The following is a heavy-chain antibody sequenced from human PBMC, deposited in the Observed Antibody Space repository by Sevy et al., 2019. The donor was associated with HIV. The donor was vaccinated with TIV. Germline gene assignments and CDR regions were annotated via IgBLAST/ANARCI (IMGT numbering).Heavy chain of an antibody. CDR3: ARDWGRHGYPYGYYFDY. V-gene: IGHV3-30-3*01. D-gene: IGHD5-12*01. CDR1: GFTFSSYA. Sequence: GGSLRLSCAASGFTFSSYAMHWVRQAPGKGLEWVAVISYDGSNKYYADSVKGRFTISRDNSKNTLYLQMNSLRAEDTAVYYCARDWGRHGYPYGYYFDYWGQGTLVTVSS. CDR2: ISYDGSNK. J-gene: IGHJ4*02.